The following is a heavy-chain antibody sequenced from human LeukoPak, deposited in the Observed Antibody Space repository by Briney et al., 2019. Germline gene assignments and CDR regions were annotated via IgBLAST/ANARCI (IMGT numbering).Heavy chain of an antibody. CDR1: GGTFSSYA. CDR2: IFPIFGTA. J-gene: IGHJ3*02. D-gene: IGHD1-26*01. V-gene: IGHV1-69*05. CDR3: ARDDVVGARLRDAFDI. Sequence: ASVKVSCKASGGTFSSYAISWVRQAPGQGLEWMGRIFPIFGTANYAQKFQGRVTITTDESTSTTYMELSSLRSEDTAVYYCARDDVVGARLRDAFDIWGQGTMVTVSS.